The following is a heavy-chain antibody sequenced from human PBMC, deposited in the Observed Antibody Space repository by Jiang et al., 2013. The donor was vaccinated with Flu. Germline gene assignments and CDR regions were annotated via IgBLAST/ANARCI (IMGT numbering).Heavy chain of an antibody. CDR3: ARHRVLGPRFGELLSWFDP. Sequence: LLKPSETLSLTCTVSGGSISSSSYYWGWIRQPPGKGLEWIGSIYYSGSTYYNPSLKSRVTISVDTSKNQFSLKLSSVTAADTAVYYCARHRVLGPRFGELLSWFDPWGQGTLVTVSS. CDR2: IYYSGST. V-gene: IGHV4-39*01. D-gene: IGHD3-10*01. CDR1: GGSISSSSYY. J-gene: IGHJ5*02.